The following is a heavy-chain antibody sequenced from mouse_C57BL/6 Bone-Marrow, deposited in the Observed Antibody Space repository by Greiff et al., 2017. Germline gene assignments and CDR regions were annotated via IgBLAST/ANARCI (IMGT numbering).Heavy chain of an antibody. Sequence: QVQLQQPGAELVRPGTSVKLSCKASGYTFTSYWMHWVKQRPGQGLEWIGVIDPSDSYTNSNQKFKGKATLTVDTSSSTAYMQLSSLTSEDSAVYYCARSPYYYGSSGDFDYWGQGTTLTVSS. J-gene: IGHJ2*01. CDR3: ARSPYYYGSSGDFDY. V-gene: IGHV1-59*01. D-gene: IGHD1-1*01. CDR1: GYTFTSYW. CDR2: IDPSDSYT.